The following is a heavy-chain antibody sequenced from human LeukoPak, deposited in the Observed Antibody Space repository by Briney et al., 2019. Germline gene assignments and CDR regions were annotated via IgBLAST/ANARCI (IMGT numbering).Heavy chain of an antibody. Sequence: GGSLRLSCAASEFTFSNYAMQWVRQAPGNGLEWVSGISASGGSTWYADTVKGRFTISRDTSKNTLYLQMNSLRAEDTAVYYCAKYVSAKGPPYALDVWGQGSTVTVSS. CDR3: AKYVSAKGPPYALDV. V-gene: IGHV3-23*01. J-gene: IGHJ6*02. CDR2: ISASGGST. CDR1: EFTFSNYA. D-gene: IGHD3-10*02.